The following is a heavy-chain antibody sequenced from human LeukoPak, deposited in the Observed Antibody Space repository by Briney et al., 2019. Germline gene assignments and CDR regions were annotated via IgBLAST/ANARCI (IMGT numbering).Heavy chain of an antibody. Sequence: GSLRLSCAASGFTFSSYAMNWVRQAPGKGLEWVSGISGSGGRTYYADSVRGRFTVSRDNSKNTLYLQMNSLRVEDTAVYYCTTGNYGTYWGQGTLVTVSS. CDR2: ISGSGGRT. J-gene: IGHJ4*02. V-gene: IGHV3-23*01. CDR3: TTGNYGTY. D-gene: IGHD4-11*01. CDR1: GFTFSSYA.